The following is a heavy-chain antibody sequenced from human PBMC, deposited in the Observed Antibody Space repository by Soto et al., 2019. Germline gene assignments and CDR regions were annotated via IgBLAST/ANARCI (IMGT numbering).Heavy chain of an antibody. Sequence: SETLSLTCTVSGGSISSSSYYWVWIRQPPGKGLEWIGSIYYSGSTYYNSSLKSRVTISVDTSKNQFSLKLSSVTAADTAVYYCARVYYYDSSGYWYYFDYWGQGTLVTVS. J-gene: IGHJ4*02. D-gene: IGHD3-22*01. CDR1: GGSISSSSYY. V-gene: IGHV4-39*01. CDR2: IYYSGST. CDR3: ARVYYYDSSGYWYYFDY.